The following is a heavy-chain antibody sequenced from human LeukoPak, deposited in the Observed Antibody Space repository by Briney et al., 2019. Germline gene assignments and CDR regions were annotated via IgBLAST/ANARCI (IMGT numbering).Heavy chain of an antibody. J-gene: IGHJ6*04. V-gene: IGHV4-39*07. CDR2: IYYSGST. Sequence: TSETLSLTCTVSGGSISSTYYWDWIRQPPGKGLEWIGSIYYSGSTYYNPSLKSRVTISVDTSKNQFSLKLSSVTAADTAVYYCARVGSMDVWGKGTTVTISS. CDR1: GGSISSTYY. CDR3: ARVGSMDV. D-gene: IGHD3-10*01.